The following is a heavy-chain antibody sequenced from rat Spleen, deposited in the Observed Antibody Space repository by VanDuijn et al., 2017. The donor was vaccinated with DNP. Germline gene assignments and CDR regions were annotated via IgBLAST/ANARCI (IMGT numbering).Heavy chain of an antibody. D-gene: IGHD1-4*01. V-gene: IGHV3-4*01. J-gene: IGHJ4*01. CDR2: ITYSGTT. Sequence: EIQLQESGPGLVKPSQSLSLTCSVTGYTITSGYDWNWIRKFPGRKMEWMGYITYSGTTNYNPSLKGRISITRDTSKNQFFLQVNSVTTDDTATYYCTRWPGYNPPYAMDAWGQGTSVTVSS. CDR3: TRWPGYNPPYAMDA. CDR1: GYTITSGYD.